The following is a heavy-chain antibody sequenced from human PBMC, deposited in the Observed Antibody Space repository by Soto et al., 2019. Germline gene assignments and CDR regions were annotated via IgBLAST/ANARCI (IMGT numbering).Heavy chain of an antibody. V-gene: IGHV2-5*02. CDR3: TLSTIVGTILRFDF. CDR2: IYWDDDK. J-gene: IGHJ4*02. Sequence: QITLKESGPTLVKPTQTLTLTCTLSGFSLSTSGVGVGWIRQPPGKALEWLALIYWDDDKRYSPSLKSRVTTXKXTXRNQVALTMTNMDPVDTAPYYCTLSTIVGTILRFDFWGQGTLVTVSS. D-gene: IGHD5-12*01. CDR1: GFSLSTSGVG.